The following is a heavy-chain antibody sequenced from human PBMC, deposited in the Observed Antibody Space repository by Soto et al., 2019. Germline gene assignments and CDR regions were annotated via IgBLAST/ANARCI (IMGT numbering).Heavy chain of an antibody. CDR1: GGSISSSSYY. J-gene: IGHJ4*02. CDR2: IYYSGST. Sequence: QLQLQESGPGLVKPSETLSLTCTVSGGSISSSSYYWGWIRQPPGKGLEWIGSIYYSGSTYYNPSLKSRVAISVDTSKNQFSLKPSSVTAADTAVYYGGLVGGVGATTIDYWGQGTLVTVSS. V-gene: IGHV4-39*01. D-gene: IGHD1-26*01. CDR3: GLVGGVGATTIDY.